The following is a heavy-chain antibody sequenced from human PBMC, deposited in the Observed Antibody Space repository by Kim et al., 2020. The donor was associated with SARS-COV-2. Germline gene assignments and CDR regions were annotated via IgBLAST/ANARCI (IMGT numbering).Heavy chain of an antibody. CDR3: ARPMSYYDSSGYPRVIDTYGMDV. CDR2: IYPGDSDT. D-gene: IGHD3-22*01. J-gene: IGHJ6*02. V-gene: IGHV5-51*01. Sequence: GESLKISCKGSGYSFTSYWIGWVRQMPGKGLEWMGIIYPGDSDTRYSPSFQGQVTISADKSISTAYLQWSSLKASDTAMYYCARPMSYYDSSGYPRVIDTYGMDVWGQGTTVTVSS. CDR1: GYSFTSYW.